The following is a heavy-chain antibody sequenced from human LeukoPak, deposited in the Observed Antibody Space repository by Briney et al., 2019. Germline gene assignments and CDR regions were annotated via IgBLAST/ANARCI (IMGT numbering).Heavy chain of an antibody. J-gene: IGHJ4*02. V-gene: IGHV4-39*01. D-gene: IGHD3-10*01. Sequence: SDTLSLTCSVSGGSISNNNYYWGWIRQPPGKGLEWIGSVYYSGITYYNPSLNSRVTISLHTSKNQFSLRLSSVTAADTAVYYCARHSVALGSGRNARGTSFDSWGQGTLVTVSS. CDR3: ARHSVALGSGRNARGTSFDS. CDR1: GGSISNNNYY. CDR2: VYYSGIT.